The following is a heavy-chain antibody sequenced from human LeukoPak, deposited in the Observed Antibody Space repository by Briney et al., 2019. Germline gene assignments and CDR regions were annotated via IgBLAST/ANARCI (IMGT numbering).Heavy chain of an antibody. CDR3: AKDGGYSGYEDYYFDY. CDR2: ISASGGST. D-gene: IGHD5-12*01. V-gene: IGHV3-23*01. Sequence: GGSLRLSCAASGFTFSTYAMSWVRQAPGKGLEWVSTISASGGSTYYADSVKGRFTISRDNSKNTLYLQMNSLRAEDTAVYYCAKDGGYSGYEDYYFDYWGQRTLVTVSS. J-gene: IGHJ4*02. CDR1: GFTFSTYA.